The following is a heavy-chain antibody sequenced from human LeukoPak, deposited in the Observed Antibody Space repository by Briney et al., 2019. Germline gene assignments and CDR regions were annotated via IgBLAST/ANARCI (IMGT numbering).Heavy chain of an antibody. CDR2: IKNKTNGGTT. CDR1: GFTLSNAY. CDR3: TTTIVGVTTWFDP. D-gene: IGHD1-26*01. Sequence: SGGSLRLSCAASGFTLSNAYMSWVRQAPGKGLEWVGRIKNKTNGGTTDYAAPVKGRFTISRDDSKNTLYLQMNSLKTEDTAVYYCTTTIVGVTTWFDPWGQGTLVTVSS. J-gene: IGHJ5*02. V-gene: IGHV3-15*01.